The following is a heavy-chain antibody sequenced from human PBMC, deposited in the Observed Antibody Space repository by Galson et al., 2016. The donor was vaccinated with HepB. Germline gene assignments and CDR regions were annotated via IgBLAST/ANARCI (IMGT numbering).Heavy chain of an antibody. D-gene: IGHD2/OR15-2a*01. V-gene: IGHV1-18*01. J-gene: IGHJ4*02. CDR2: ISTYSGNK. CDR1: GYTFTTSG. CDR3: ARDVQYRFDS. Sequence: SVTVSCKASGYTFTTSGISWVRQPPGQGLEWMGWISTYSGNKKYVQKFPGGLSLTTDSSTTTAYMERPSLRFDDTALYYCARDVQYRFDSWGQGTLVTVSS.